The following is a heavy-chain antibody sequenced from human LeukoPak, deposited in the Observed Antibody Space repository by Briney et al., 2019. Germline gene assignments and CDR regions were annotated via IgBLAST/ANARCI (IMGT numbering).Heavy chain of an antibody. CDR3: AKPPGLRRLDP. CDR1: GLTFRSYA. Sequence: QPGGSPRLSSAAPGLTFRSYAMNWVPQAPGKGRGWVSGISGSAGSTYYAAPVKGRFTTSRDNSKNTLFLQMNSLRAEDTAVYYCAKPPGLRRLDPWGQGTLVTVSS. J-gene: IGHJ5*02. V-gene: IGHV3-23*01. D-gene: IGHD5-12*01. CDR2: ISGSAGST.